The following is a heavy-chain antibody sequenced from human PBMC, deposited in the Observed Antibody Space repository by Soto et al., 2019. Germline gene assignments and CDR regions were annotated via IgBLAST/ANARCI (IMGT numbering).Heavy chain of an antibody. CDR2: ISAYNGNT. CDR3: AREADYYGSGRTNWFDP. D-gene: IGHD3-10*01. CDR1: GYTFTSYG. V-gene: IGHV1-18*01. J-gene: IGHJ5*02. Sequence: QVQLVQSGAEVKKPGASVKVSCKASGYTFTSYGISWVRQAPGQGLEWMGWISAYNGNTNYAQKLQGRVTMTTDTSTSRXYMELRSLRSDDTAVYYCAREADYYGSGRTNWFDPWGQGTLVTVSS.